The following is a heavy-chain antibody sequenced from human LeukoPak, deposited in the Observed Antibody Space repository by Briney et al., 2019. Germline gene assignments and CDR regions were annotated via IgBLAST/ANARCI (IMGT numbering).Heavy chain of an antibody. CDR2: ISSGGDTT. J-gene: IGHJ4*02. Sequence: GGSLRLSCAASGFTFNTYAMNWFRQAPGKGLEWVSYISSGGDTTYHADSVKGRFTISRDNAKNSLYLQMNSLRAEDTAMYYCTRGPGHITTKADCWGRGTLVTVS. CDR1: GFTFNTYA. D-gene: IGHD3-22*01. V-gene: IGHV3-48*01. CDR3: TRGPGHITTKADC.